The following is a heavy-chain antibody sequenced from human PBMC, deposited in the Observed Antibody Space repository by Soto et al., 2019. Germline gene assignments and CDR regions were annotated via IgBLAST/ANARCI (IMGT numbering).Heavy chain of an antibody. CDR1: EFTFSSYA. J-gene: IGHJ4*02. Sequence: QVHLVESGGGVVQPGRSLRLSCAASEFTFSSYAMHWVRQAPGKGLEWVAGTSYDGSKKYYADSVKGRFTISRDNSKNTLFLQMNSLRAEDTAVYYCATDAYCDGDCYMYYFDYWGQGTLVTVSS. V-gene: IGHV3-30-3*01. CDR2: TSYDGSKK. CDR3: ATDAYCDGDCYMYYFDY. D-gene: IGHD2-21*02.